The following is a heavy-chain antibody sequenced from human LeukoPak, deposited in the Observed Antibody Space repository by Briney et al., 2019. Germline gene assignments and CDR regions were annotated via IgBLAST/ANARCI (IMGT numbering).Heavy chain of an antibody. Sequence: PSETLSPTCAVSGYSISSGYYWGWIRQPPGKGLEWIGSIYHSGSTYYNSSLKSRVTISVDTSKNQFSLKLSSVTAADTAVYYCARTYYDFWSGYYRAFDIWGQGTMVTVSS. V-gene: IGHV4-38-2*01. CDR1: GYSISSGYY. J-gene: IGHJ3*02. CDR3: ARTYYDFWSGYYRAFDI. D-gene: IGHD3-3*01. CDR2: IYHSGST.